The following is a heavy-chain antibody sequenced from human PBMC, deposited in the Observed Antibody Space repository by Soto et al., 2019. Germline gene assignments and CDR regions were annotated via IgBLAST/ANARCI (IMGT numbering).Heavy chain of an antibody. CDR2: ISPNSGNT. Sequence: RASVKVSCKTSGYTFTSNGISWVRQAPGQGLEWMGWISPNSGNTKYAQKLQGRVIMTTDTSTSTAYMELRSLRSDDTAVYYCVKDRDSNSWPSRDVWGPGTTVTVSS. CDR1: GYTFTSNG. CDR3: VKDRDSNSWPSRDV. V-gene: IGHV1-18*01. D-gene: IGHD3-22*01. J-gene: IGHJ6*02.